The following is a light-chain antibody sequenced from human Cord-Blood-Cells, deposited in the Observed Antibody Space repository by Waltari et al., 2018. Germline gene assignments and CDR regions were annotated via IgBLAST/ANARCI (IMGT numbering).Light chain of an antibody. CDR1: KSVSSN. CDR3: QQYNNWPMYT. CDR2: GAS. Sequence: EIVMTQSQATLSVSPGERATLSCRASKSVSSNLAWYQQKPGQAPRLLIYGASTRATGIPARFSGSWSGTEFTLTISSLQSEDFAVYYCQQYNNWPMYTFGQGTKLEIK. J-gene: IGKJ2*01. V-gene: IGKV3-15*01.